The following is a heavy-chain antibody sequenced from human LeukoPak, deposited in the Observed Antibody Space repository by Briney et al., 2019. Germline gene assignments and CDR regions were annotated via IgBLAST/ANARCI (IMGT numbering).Heavy chain of an antibody. Sequence: SETLSLTCTVSGGSISSYYWSWIRQPPGKGLEWIGYIYYSGSTYYNPSLKSRVTISVDTSKNQFSLKLSSVTAADTAVYYCARDVDTAMASGFDPWGQGTLVTVSS. V-gene: IGHV4-59*12. CDR2: IYYSGST. CDR1: GGSISSYY. D-gene: IGHD5-18*01. J-gene: IGHJ5*02. CDR3: ARDVDTAMASGFDP.